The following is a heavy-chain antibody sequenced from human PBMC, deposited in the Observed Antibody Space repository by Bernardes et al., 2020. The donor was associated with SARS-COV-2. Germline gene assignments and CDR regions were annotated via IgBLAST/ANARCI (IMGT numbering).Heavy chain of an antibody. CDR3: ARPNHYYYGMDV. Sequence: ASVKVSCKASGYTFTSYDINWVRQATGQGLEWMGWMNPNSGNTGYAQKFQGRVTMTRNTSISTAYMELSSLRSEDTAVYYCARPNHYYYGMDVWGQGTTVTVSS. CDR1: GYTFTSYD. CDR2: MNPNSGNT. J-gene: IGHJ6*02. V-gene: IGHV1-8*01.